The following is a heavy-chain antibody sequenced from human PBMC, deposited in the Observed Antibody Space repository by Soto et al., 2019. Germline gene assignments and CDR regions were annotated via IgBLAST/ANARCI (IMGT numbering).Heavy chain of an antibody. Sequence: QVQLQGSGPGLVRPSETLSLTCTVSGASISTNHHNWAWVRQPPGKGLEWMGNIHYRGDTYFNPSRGCRCARSVYTSKNQCSLNLASVTAAETSGYYCARFPTGYPDRFDTWGQGTLVTVSS. CDR3: ARFPTGYPDRFDT. CDR1: GASISTNHHN. D-gene: IGHD3-16*02. CDR2: IHYRGDT. V-gene: IGHV4-39*01. J-gene: IGHJ5*02.